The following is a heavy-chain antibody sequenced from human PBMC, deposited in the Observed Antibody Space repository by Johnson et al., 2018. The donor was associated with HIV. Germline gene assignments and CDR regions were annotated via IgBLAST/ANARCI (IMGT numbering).Heavy chain of an antibody. CDR2: ISGSGGNT. CDR3: TSEGAFYDAFDI. Sequence: VQLVESGGGVVQPGGSLRLSCAASGFTFSSYAMSWVRQAPGKGLEWVSAISGSGGNTYYADSVKGRFTISRDNSKNTLYLKINSLKTEDTAVYYCTSEGAFYDAFDIWGQGAMVTVSS. J-gene: IGHJ3*02. CDR1: GFTFSSYA. V-gene: IGHV3-23*04. D-gene: IGHD3-16*01.